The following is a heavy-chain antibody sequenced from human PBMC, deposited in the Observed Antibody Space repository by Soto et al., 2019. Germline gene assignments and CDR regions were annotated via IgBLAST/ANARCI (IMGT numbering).Heavy chain of an antibody. D-gene: IGHD6-13*01. CDR1: GFTFSSYA. V-gene: IGHV3-23*01. CDR2: VEGSGADT. J-gene: IGHJ1*01. Sequence: GGSLRLSCAASGFTFSSYAMSWVRQAPGKGLEWVSLVEGSGADTYYVDSVKGRFTISRDNSKNTLYLQMNSLRAEDTAVYYCAKAGGSTWGTEYLQHWGQGTMVTVYS. CDR3: AKAGGSTWGTEYLQH.